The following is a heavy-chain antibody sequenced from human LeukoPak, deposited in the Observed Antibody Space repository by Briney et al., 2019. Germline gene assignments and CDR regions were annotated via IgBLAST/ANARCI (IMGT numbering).Heavy chain of an antibody. Sequence: GESLKISRKGSGYSFTSYWIGWVRQMPGKGLEWMGIIYPGDSDTRYSPSFQGQVTISADKSISTAYLQWSSLKASDTAMYYCARQLVVADNWFDPWGQGTLVTVSS. D-gene: IGHD2-15*01. V-gene: IGHV5-51*01. CDR3: ARQLVVADNWFDP. CDR2: IYPGDSDT. CDR1: GYSFTSYW. J-gene: IGHJ5*02.